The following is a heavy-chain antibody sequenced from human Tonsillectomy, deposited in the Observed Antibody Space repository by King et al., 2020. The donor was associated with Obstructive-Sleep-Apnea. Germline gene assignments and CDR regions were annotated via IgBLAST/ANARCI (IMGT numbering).Heavy chain of an antibody. CDR2: ISVSGGST. V-gene: IGHV3-23*04. J-gene: IGHJ1*01. CDR3: AKSIPAAMIIYFQH. CDR1: GFTFFSYV. D-gene: IGHD2-2*01. Sequence: VQLVESGGGLVQPGGSLRLSCAAPGFTFFSYVLSWGRQAPGEGLGWGSAISVSGGSTSYADSVKGRFTISRDNSKNTLYLQMNSLRAEDTAVYYCAKSIPAAMIIYFQHWGQGTLVTVSS.